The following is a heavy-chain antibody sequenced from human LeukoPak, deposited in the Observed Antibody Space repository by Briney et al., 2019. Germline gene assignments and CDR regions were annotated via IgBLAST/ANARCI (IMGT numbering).Heavy chain of an antibody. Sequence: PGGSLRLSCAASGFTFSSYGMHWIRQAPGKGLEWVSYISSSGSTIYYADSVKGRFTISRDNAKNSLYLQMNSLRAEDTAVYYCARDWSPYGYSYGLDYWGQGTLVTVSS. CDR2: ISSSGSTI. CDR1: GFTFSSYG. D-gene: IGHD5-18*01. J-gene: IGHJ4*02. V-gene: IGHV3-48*04. CDR3: ARDWSPYGYSYGLDY.